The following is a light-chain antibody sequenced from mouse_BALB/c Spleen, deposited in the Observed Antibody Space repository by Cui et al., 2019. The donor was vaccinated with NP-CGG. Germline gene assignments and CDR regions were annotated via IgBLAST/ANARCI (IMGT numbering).Light chain of an antibody. V-gene: IGKV4-59*01. CDR2: DTS. CDR1: SSVSY. J-gene: IGKJ5*01. CDR3: QQWSSNPLT. Sequence: QLVLTQSPAIMSAPPGEKVTMTCSASSSVSYMHWYQQKSGTSPKRWIYDTSKLASGVPARFSGSGSGTSYSLTISSMEAEDAATYYCQQWSSNPLTFGAGTKLELK.